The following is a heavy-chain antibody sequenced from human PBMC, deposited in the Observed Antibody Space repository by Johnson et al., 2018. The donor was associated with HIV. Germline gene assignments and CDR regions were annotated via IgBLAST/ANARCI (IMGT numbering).Heavy chain of an antibody. D-gene: IGHD1-26*01. V-gene: IGHV3-74*01. Sequence: EVQLVESGGGLVQPGGSLRLSCTASGFTFSRYWMHWVRQAPGKGLVWVSRINSDGSSTSYADSVKGRFTISRDKAKNTLYLQMNSLRAEDTAMYYCARDRLLYSGSSVDTFDIWGQGTMVTVSS. CDR3: ARDRLLYSGSSVDTFDI. CDR2: INSDGSST. CDR1: GFTFSRYW. J-gene: IGHJ3*02.